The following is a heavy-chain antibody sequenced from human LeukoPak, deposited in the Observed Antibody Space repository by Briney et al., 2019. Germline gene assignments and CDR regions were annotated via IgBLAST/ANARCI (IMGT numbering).Heavy chain of an antibody. D-gene: IGHD2-15*01. CDR3: ARFGLGRSILNYYYYYMDV. Sequence: PGGSLRLSCAASGFTFSNYNMKWVRQAPGKGLEWVSSISRSRVYIYYADSVKGRFTISRDNAKNSLYLQMNSLRAEDTAVYYCARFGLGRSILNYYYYYMDVWGKGTTVTVSS. V-gene: IGHV3-21*01. J-gene: IGHJ6*03. CDR2: ISRSRVYI. CDR1: GFTFSNYN.